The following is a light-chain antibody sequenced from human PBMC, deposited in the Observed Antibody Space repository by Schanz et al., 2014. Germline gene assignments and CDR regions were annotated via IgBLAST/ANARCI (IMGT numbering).Light chain of an antibody. J-gene: IGKJ4*01. CDR2: GAS. V-gene: IGKV3D-20*02. CDR3: QQRSNWPLT. CDR1: QTVTTTS. Sequence: EIVMTQSPATLSASPGESATLSCRASQTVTTTSLAWYQQKPGQPPRLLVYGASSRATGIPDRFNASGSGTDFTLTISSLEPEDFAVYYCQQRSNWPLTFGGGTKVEIK.